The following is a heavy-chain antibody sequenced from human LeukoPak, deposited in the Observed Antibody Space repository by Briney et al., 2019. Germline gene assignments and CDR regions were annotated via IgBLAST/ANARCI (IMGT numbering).Heavy chain of an antibody. J-gene: IGHJ3*02. V-gene: IGHV3-72*01. CDR3: ARELPRGAFDI. CDR1: GFTFSRYG. Sequence: GGSLRLSCAASGFTFSRYGMHWVRQAPGKGLEWVGRTRNKANSYATEYAASVKGRFTISRDDSKNSLYLQMNSLKTEDTAVYYCARELPRGAFDIWGQGTMVTVSS. CDR2: TRNKANSYAT.